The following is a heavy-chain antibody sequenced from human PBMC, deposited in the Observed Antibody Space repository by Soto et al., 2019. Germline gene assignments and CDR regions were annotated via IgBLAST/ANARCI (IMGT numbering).Heavy chain of an antibody. J-gene: IGHJ6*02. D-gene: IGHD5-12*01. V-gene: IGHV4-30-2*01. CDR3: ARGLRTNYYYYYGMDV. CDR2: IYHSGST. Sequence: QLQLQESGSGLVKPSQTLSLTCAVSGGSISSGGYSWSWIRQPPGKGLEWIGYIYHSGSTYYNPSLKSRVTISVDRSKNQFSLKLSSVTAADTAVYYCARGLRTNYYYYYGMDVWGQGTTVTVSS. CDR1: GGSISSGGYS.